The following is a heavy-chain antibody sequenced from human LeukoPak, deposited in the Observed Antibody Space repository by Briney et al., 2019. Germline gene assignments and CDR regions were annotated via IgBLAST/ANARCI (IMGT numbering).Heavy chain of an antibody. Sequence: SETLSLTCTVSGGSIRSGSYYWSWIRQPAGKGLEWIGRIYTSGSTNYNPSLKSRVTISVDTSKNQFSLKLSSVTAADTAVYYCARDQTNYYDFWSGYYSGNNWFDPWGQGTLVTVSS. CDR3: ARDQTNYYDFWSGYYSGNNWFDP. D-gene: IGHD3-3*01. CDR2: IYTSGST. CDR1: GGSIRSGSYY. J-gene: IGHJ5*02. V-gene: IGHV4-61*02.